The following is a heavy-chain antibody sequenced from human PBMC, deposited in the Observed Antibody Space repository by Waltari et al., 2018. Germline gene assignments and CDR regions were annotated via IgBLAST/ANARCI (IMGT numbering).Heavy chain of an antibody. Sequence: QVQLQESGPGLVKPSQTLSLTCTVSGGSISSGDYYWSWIRQPPGKGLEWIGYIYYSGSTYDTPSLKSRVTISVDTSKNQFSLKLSSVTAADTAVYYCARDNIAAAGSEAGFDYWGQGTLVTVSS. CDR3: ARDNIAAAGSEAGFDY. J-gene: IGHJ4*02. CDR2: IYYSGST. V-gene: IGHV4-30-4*08. D-gene: IGHD6-13*01. CDR1: GGSISSGDYY.